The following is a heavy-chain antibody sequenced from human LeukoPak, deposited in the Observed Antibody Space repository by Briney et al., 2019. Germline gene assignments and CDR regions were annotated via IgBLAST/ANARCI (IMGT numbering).Heavy chain of an antibody. Sequence: SETLSLTCTVSGGSISSYYWSWIRQPPGKGLEWIGYIYYSGSTNYNPSLRSRVTISVDTSKNQFSLKLSSVTAADTAVYYCARVTTYYDILTGYYWFDPWGQGTLVTVSS. CDR2: IYYSGST. V-gene: IGHV4-59*01. CDR1: GGSISSYY. J-gene: IGHJ5*02. D-gene: IGHD3-9*01. CDR3: ARVTTYYDILTGYYWFDP.